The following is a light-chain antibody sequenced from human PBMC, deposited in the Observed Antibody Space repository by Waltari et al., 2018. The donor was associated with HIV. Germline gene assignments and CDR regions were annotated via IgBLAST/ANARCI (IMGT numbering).Light chain of an antibody. CDR2: GNR. Sequence: QSVLTQPPSVSGAPGQTATISCRGRSAHIGDADFDVHRYQQLPGTAPKLLIYGNRIRPSGVPDRFSGSKSGTSASLAITGLQPEDEADYYCQSFDYDSSLTVLFGGGTKLTVL. J-gene: IGLJ2*01. CDR1: SAHIGDADFD. CDR3: QSFDYDSSLTVL. V-gene: IGLV1-40*01.